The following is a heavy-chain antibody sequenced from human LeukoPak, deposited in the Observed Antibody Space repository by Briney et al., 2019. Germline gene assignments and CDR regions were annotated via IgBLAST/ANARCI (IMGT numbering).Heavy chain of an antibody. D-gene: IGHD5-24*01. CDR3: ARLSGWLQFPFDY. CDR2: IYPGDSDT. V-gene: IGHV5-51*01. Sequence: GESLKISCKGSGYSFTSYWIGLVRQMPGKSLGSVGIIYPGDSDTRYSPSFQGQLTISADQSISTAYLQWSSLKATDTAMYYCARLSGWLQFPFDYWGQGTLVTVSS. J-gene: IGHJ4*02. CDR1: GYSFTSYW.